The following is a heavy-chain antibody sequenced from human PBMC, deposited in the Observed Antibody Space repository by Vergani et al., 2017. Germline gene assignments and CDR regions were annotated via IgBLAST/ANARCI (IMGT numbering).Heavy chain of an antibody. D-gene: IGHD3-16*01. V-gene: IGHV3-23*01. Sequence: EVQLLESGGGLVQPGGSLRLSCAASGFTFSSYAMSWVRQAPGKGLEGFSAISGSDDSTYYADSVKGRFTISRDKNTLFLQMISLRAGETAMYYCAKKLGGVIPSTMSIPHDAFDVWGQGTMVTVSS. CDR1: GFTFSSYA. CDR2: ISGSDDST. CDR3: AKKLGGVIPSTMSIPHDAFDV. J-gene: IGHJ3*01.